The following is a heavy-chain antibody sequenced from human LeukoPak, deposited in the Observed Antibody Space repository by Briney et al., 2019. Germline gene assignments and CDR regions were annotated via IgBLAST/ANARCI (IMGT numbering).Heavy chain of an antibody. Sequence: GGSLRLSCAASGITFTTYAMSWVRQAPGKGLEWVSAISGSGGSTYYADSVKGRFTISRDNSKNTLYLQMNSLRAEDTAVYYCAKSMGEYYYYMDVWGKGTTVTVSS. V-gene: IGHV3-23*01. CDR2: ISGSGGST. CDR1: GITFTTYA. D-gene: IGHD2/OR15-2a*01. CDR3: AKSMGEYYYYMDV. J-gene: IGHJ6*03.